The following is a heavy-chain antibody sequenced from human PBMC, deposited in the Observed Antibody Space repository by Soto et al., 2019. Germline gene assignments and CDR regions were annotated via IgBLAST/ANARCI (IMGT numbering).Heavy chain of an antibody. CDR2: ISYDGSNK. CDR1: GFTFSSYG. D-gene: IGHD5-18*01. V-gene: IGHV3-30*18. Sequence: QVQLVESGGGVVQPGRSLRLSCAASGFTFSSYGMHWVRQAPGKGLEWVAVISYDGSNKYYADSVKGRFTISRDNSTNTLYLQMNSLRAEDTAVYYCAKDRRGYSYGTYDYHYGMDVWGQGTTVTVSS. CDR3: AKDRRGYSYGTYDYHYGMDV. J-gene: IGHJ6*02.